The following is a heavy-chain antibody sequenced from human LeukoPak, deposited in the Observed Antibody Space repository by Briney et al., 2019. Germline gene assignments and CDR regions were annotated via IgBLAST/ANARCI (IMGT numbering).Heavy chain of an antibody. Sequence: GGSLRLSCAASGFTFSNVWMSWVRQAPGKGLEWVGRIKSKTDGGTTDYAAPVKGRFTISRDDSKNTLYLQMNSLKTEDTAVYYCTTAFYDSSGYYLEVFDYWGQGTLVTVSS. CDR2: IKSKTDGGTT. J-gene: IGHJ4*02. V-gene: IGHV3-15*01. D-gene: IGHD3-22*01. CDR3: TTAFYDSSGYYLEVFDY. CDR1: GFTFSNVW.